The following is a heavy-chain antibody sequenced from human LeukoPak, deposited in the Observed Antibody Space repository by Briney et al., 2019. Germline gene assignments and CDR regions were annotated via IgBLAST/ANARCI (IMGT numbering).Heavy chain of an antibody. D-gene: IGHD6-6*01. V-gene: IGHV1-69*05. CDR1: GGTCRRCA. CDR3: AQLDSFDY. Sequence: ASVKVSCKASGGTCRRCAISWVRQAPGQGLEWMGGIIPILGTANNAQKFQGRVTISTDESTSTAYMELSSLRSEDTAVYYCAQLDSFDYWGQGTLVTVSS. J-gene: IGHJ4*02. CDR2: IIPILGTA.